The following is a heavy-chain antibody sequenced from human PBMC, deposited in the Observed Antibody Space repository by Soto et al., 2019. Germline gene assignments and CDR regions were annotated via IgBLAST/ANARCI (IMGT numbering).Heavy chain of an antibody. CDR3: ARAGYYDILTGYQGWFDP. J-gene: IGHJ5*02. CDR1: GGSISRYY. V-gene: IGHV4-59*01. D-gene: IGHD3-9*01. Sequence: SETLSLTCSGSGGSISRYYWSWIRQPPGKGLEWIGYIYYSGSTNYNPSLKSRVTISVDTSKNQFSLKLSSVTAADTAVYYCARAGYYDILTGYQGWFDPWGQGTLVTVSS. CDR2: IYYSGST.